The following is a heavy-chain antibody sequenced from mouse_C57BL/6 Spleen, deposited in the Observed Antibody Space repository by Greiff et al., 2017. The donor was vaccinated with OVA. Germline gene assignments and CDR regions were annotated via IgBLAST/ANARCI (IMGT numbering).Heavy chain of an antibody. CDR1: GYTFTSYW. Sequence: VQLQQPGAELVKPGASVKLSCKASGYTFTSYWMQWVKQRPGQGLEWIGEIDPSDSYTNYNQKFKGKATLTVDTSSSTAYMQLSSLTSEDSAVYYCASPYYGNSTGYAMDYWGQGTSVTVSS. CDR3: ASPYYGNSTGYAMDY. D-gene: IGHD1-1*01. V-gene: IGHV1-50*01. CDR2: IDPSDSYT. J-gene: IGHJ4*01.